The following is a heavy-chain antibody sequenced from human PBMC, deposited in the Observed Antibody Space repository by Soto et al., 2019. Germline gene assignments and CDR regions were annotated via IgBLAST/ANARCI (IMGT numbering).Heavy chain of an antibody. CDR1: GFTFSSYW. CDR2: IKQDGSEK. Sequence: EVQLVESGGGLVQPGGSLRLSCAASGFTFSSYWMSWVRQAPGKGLEWVANIKQDGSEKYYVDSVKGRFTISRDNAKNSLYLQMNSLRAEDTAVYYCARETSVAVAGTLGAFDYWGQGTLVTVSS. CDR3: ARETSVAVAGTLGAFDY. J-gene: IGHJ4*02. D-gene: IGHD6-19*01. V-gene: IGHV3-7*01.